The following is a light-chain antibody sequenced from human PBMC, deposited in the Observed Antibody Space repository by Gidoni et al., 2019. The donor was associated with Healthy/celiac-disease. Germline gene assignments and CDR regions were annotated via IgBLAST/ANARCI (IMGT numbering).Light chain of an antibody. CDR3: QQRSNWLWT. CDR2: DAS. V-gene: IGKV3-11*01. Sequence: EIVLTQSPATLSLSPGERATLSCRASQSVSRYLAWYQQKPGQAPRLLIYDASNRATGIPARFSGSGSGTDFTLTISSRETEDFAVYYCQQRSNWLWTFGQGTKVEIK. CDR1: QSVSRY. J-gene: IGKJ1*01.